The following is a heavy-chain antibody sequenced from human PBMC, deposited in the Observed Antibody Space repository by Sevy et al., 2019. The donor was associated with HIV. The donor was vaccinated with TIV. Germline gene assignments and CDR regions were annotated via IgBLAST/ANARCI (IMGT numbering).Heavy chain of an antibody. J-gene: IGHJ6*02. V-gene: IGHV3-33*01. CDR2: IWYDGSNK. D-gene: IGHD3-9*01. Sequence: GGSLRLSCAASGFTFSSYGMHWVRQAPGKGLEWVAVIWYDGSNKYYADSVKGRVTISRDNSKNTLYLQMNSLRAEDTAVYYCAREVDYDILTGLGGMDVWGQGTTVTVSS. CDR3: AREVDYDILTGLGGMDV. CDR1: GFTFSSYG.